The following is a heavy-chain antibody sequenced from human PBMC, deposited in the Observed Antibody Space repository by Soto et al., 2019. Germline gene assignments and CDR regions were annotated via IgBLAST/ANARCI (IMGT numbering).Heavy chain of an antibody. D-gene: IGHD3-22*01. J-gene: IGHJ3*02. Sequence: PGGSLRLSCAASGFTXSGSAMHWVRQASGEGLEWVGRIRSKANNYATAYAASVKGRFTISRDDSESTAYLQMNSLKTEDSAVYYCTRLGYDSSGPTTGDAFDIWGQGTMVTVSS. CDR1: GFTXSGSA. CDR3: TRLGYDSSGPTTGDAFDI. CDR2: IRSKANNYAT. V-gene: IGHV3-73*01.